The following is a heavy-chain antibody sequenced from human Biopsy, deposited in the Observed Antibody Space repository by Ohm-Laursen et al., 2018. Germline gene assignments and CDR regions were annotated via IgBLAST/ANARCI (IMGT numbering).Heavy chain of an antibody. CDR2: IYTIGDT. D-gene: IGHD3-3*01. V-gene: IGHV4-4*07. CDR1: GASMTGYF. CDR3: AREDEGLLRALDL. Sequence: PGTLSLTCTVSGASMTGYFWTWVRQPAGKGLEWIGHIYTIGDTTYNPSLESRVTMSLDTSENQSSLKMTSLTAADTAVYFCAREDEGLLRALDLWGQGTMVTVSS. J-gene: IGHJ3*01.